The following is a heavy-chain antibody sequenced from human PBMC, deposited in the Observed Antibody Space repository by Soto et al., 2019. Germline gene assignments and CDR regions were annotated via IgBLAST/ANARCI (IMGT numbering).Heavy chain of an antibody. CDR3: AIDRAGGWAYYYGMDV. D-gene: IGHD6-19*01. CDR1: GNTFTSYY. CDR2: INPSSGST. J-gene: IGHJ6*02. V-gene: IGHV1-46*01. Sequence: GASVKVSCKASGNTFTSYYMHWVRQAPGQGLEWMGIINPSSGSTSYAQKFQGRVTMTRDTSTSTVYMELSSLRSGDTAVYYCAIDRAGGWAYYYGMDVWGQVTTVIVSS.